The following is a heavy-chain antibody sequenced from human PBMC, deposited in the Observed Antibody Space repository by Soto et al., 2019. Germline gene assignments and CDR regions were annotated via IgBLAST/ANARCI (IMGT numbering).Heavy chain of an antibody. CDR1: GFTFSSYA. CDR2: ISGSGGST. V-gene: IGHV3-23*01. D-gene: IGHD2-2*01. Sequence: GGSLRLSCAASGFTFSSYAMSWVRQAPGKGLEWVSAISGSGGSTYYADSVKGRFTISRDNSKNTLYLQMNSLRAEDTAVYYCAKAEPLVVPAAPSDYYYGMDVWGQGTTVTVSS. J-gene: IGHJ6*02. CDR3: AKAEPLVVPAAPSDYYYGMDV.